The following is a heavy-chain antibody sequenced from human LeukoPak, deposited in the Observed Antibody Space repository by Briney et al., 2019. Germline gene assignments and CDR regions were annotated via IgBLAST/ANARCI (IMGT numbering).Heavy chain of an antibody. CDR3: ARSDYGDYVGY. D-gene: IGHD4-17*01. CDR1: GFTFSNYW. J-gene: IGHJ4*02. Sequence: GGSLRLSCAASGFTFSNYWMHWVRQAPGRGLVWVSRINADGSSTSDTEFVRGRFTISRDNAENTLYLQMNSLRAEDTAVYFCARSDYGDYVGYWGQGTLVTVSS. V-gene: IGHV3-74*01. CDR2: INADGSST.